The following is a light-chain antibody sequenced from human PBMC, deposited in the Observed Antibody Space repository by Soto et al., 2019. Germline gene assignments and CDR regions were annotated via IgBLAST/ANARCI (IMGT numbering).Light chain of an antibody. Sequence: QSVLTQPASVSGSPGQSITISCTGTSSDVGGYKYVTWYQQYSGKPPKLVIYEVSNRPSGVSHRFSGSKSGNTASLTISGIQAEDEADYYCSSYTTGGKALFGGGTKLTVL. J-gene: IGLJ3*02. V-gene: IGLV2-14*01. CDR1: SSDVGGYKY. CDR3: SSYTTGGKAL. CDR2: EVS.